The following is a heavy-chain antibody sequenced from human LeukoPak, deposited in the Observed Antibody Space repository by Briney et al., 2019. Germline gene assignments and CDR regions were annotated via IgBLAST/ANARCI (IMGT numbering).Heavy chain of an antibody. V-gene: IGHV1-2*02. CDR3: ARADMIVGGVFRYDY. J-gene: IGHJ4*02. CDR2: VNPNSGAT. Sequence: ASVKVSCKASGYTFTAYYLHWVRQAPGQGLEWMGWVNPNSGATNYAQKFQGRVTMTRDTSISTAYMELSGLRSDDTAVYYCARADMIVGGVFRYDYWGQGTLVTVSS. CDR1: GYTFTAYY. D-gene: IGHD3-22*01.